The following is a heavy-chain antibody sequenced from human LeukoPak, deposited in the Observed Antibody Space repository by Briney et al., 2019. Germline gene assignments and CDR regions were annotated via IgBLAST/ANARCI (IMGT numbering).Heavy chain of an antibody. CDR2: INHSGST. CDR1: GGSFSGYY. Sequence: PSETLSLTCAVYGGSFSGYYWSWIRQPPGTGLEWIGEINHSGSTNYNPSPKIRVTISVDTSKNQFSLKLSSVTAADTAVYYCARDRGCSSTSCHTDGFDIWGQGTMVTVSS. J-gene: IGHJ3*02. CDR3: ARDRGCSSTSCHTDGFDI. V-gene: IGHV4-34*01. D-gene: IGHD2-2*02.